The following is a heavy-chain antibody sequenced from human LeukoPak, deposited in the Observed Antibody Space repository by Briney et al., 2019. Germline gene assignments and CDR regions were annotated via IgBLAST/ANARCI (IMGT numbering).Heavy chain of an antibody. V-gene: IGHV1-46*01. CDR1: GYTFTSYY. J-gene: IGHJ5*02. D-gene: IGHD1-26*01. CDR2: INPTGGST. Sequence: ASVKVSCKASGYTFTSYYMHWVRQAPGQGLESMGLINPTGGSTGYAQKFQGRVTMTRDMSTSTDYMELSSLRSEDTAIYYCARDNSVGDNAWWFDPWGQGTLVTVSS. CDR3: ARDNSVGDNAWWFDP.